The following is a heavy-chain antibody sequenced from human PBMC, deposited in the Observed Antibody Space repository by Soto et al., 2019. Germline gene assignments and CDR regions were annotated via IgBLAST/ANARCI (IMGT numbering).Heavy chain of an antibody. V-gene: IGHV2-5*02. J-gene: IGHJ4*02. CDR1: GFSLSTSGVG. CDR2: IYWDDDK. D-gene: IGHD3-10*01. CDR3: AHTRITMVRGVIEFDY. Sequence: QITLKESGPTLVKPTQTLTLTCTFSGFSLSTSGVGVGWIRQPPGKALEWLALIYWDDDKRYSPSLKSRLTSNKDTSKNQVVLTMTNMDPVDTATYYCAHTRITMVRGVIEFDYWGQGTLVTVSS.